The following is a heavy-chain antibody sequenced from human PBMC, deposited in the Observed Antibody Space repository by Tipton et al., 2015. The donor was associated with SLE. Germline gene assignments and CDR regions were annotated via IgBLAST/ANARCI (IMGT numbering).Heavy chain of an antibody. J-gene: IGHJ6*03. CDR1: GFTFRNYA. V-gene: IGHV3-23*01. CDR3: AKATGGSHYYYYMDV. D-gene: IGHD3-16*01. CDR2: ISGSGGST. Sequence: SLRLSCAASGFTFRNYAMSWVRQAPGKGLEWVSDISGSGGSTYYADSVQGRFTISRDNFKNTLYLQMNSLRAEDTAVYYCAKATGGSHYYYYMDVWGKGTTVTVSS.